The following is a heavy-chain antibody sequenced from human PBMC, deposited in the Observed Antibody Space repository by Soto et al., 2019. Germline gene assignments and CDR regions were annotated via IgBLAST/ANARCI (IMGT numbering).Heavy chain of an antibody. CDR2: ISSSSSYI. J-gene: IGHJ6*02. CDR1: GFTFSSYS. CDR3: ARDSTEDDILTGYRVYYYYYYGMDV. Sequence: GGSLRLSCAASGFTFSSYSMNWVRQAPGKGLEWVSSISSSSSYIYYADSVKGRFTISRDNAKNSLYLQMNSLRAEDTAVYYCARDSTEDDILTGYRVYYYYYYGMDVWGQGTTVTVSS. V-gene: IGHV3-21*01. D-gene: IGHD3-9*01.